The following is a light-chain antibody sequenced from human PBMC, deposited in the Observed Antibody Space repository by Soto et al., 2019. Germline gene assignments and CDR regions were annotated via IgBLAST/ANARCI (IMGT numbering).Light chain of an antibody. CDR1: SSDVGGYNF. V-gene: IGLV2-14*01. Sequence: LTQPASVSGSPGQSIAISCTGTSSDVGGYNFVSWYQQHPGKAPKLMIYDVSNRPSGVSNRFSGSKPGNTASLTISGLQAEDEADYYCSSYTSSSTRVFGTGTKATVL. CDR2: DVS. J-gene: IGLJ1*01. CDR3: SSYTSSSTRV.